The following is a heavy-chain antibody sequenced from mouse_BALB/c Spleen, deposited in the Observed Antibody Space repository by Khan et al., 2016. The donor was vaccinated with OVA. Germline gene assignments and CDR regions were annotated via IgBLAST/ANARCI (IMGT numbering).Heavy chain of an antibody. CDR3: ARPPYFSYTLDH. J-gene: IGHJ4*01. Sequence: QLQLVQSGPELKKPGETVKISCKASGYTFRNYGMNWVKQSPGKALKWMSWINTYTGEPTYADDFKGRFAFSLETSASIAYLQITNLKNDDTATYFCARPPYFSYTLDHWGQGTSVTVSS. D-gene: IGHD2-10*01. CDR2: INTYTGEP. V-gene: IGHV9-3-1*01. CDR1: GYTFRNYG.